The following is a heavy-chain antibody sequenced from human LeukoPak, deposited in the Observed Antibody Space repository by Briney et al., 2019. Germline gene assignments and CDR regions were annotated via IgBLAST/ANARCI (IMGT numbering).Heavy chain of an antibody. J-gene: IGHJ3*02. CDR3: ARQKDAFDI. CDR2: ISSSSGTI. CDR1: GFTFNSYS. Sequence: GGSLRLSCAASGFTFNSYSMNWVRQAPGKGLEWISYISSSSGTIYYADSVKGRFTISRDNAKNSLYLQMNSLRAEDTAVYYCARQKDAFDIWGQGTMVTVSS. V-gene: IGHV3-48*04.